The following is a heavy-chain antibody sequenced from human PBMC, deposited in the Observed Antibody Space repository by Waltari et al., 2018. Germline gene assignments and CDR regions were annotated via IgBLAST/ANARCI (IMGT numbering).Heavy chain of an antibody. CDR3: AKVYGDYDDAFDI. V-gene: IGHV3-48*03. CDR1: GFTFSSYE. CDR2: ISSSGSTI. D-gene: IGHD4-17*01. Sequence: EVQLVESGGGLVQPGGSLRLSCAASGFTFSSYEMNWVRQAPGKGLEWVSYISSSGSTIYYADSVKGRFTISRDNSKNTLYLQMNSLRAEDTAVYYCAKVYGDYDDAFDIWGQGTMVTVSS. J-gene: IGHJ3*02.